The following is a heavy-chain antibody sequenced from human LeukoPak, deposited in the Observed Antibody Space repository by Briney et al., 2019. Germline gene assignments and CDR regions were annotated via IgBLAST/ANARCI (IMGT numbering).Heavy chain of an antibody. CDR3: ARRRYYDGSGYNPPYYFDY. V-gene: IGHV4-59*01. CDR1: GDSFIGSF. Sequence: PSETLSLTCTVSGDSFIGSFWSWIRQAPGKGLEWIGYIYYPVDTNYNPSLQSRVTMSVDISTKQLPLRLTSVTAADTAVHYCARRRYYDGSGYNPPYYFDYWGQGILVTVSS. J-gene: IGHJ4*02. CDR2: IYYPVDT. D-gene: IGHD3-22*01.